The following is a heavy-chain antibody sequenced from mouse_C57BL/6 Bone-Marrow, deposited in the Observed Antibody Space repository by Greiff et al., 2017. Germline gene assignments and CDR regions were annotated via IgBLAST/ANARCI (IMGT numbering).Heavy chain of an antibody. J-gene: IGHJ2*01. CDR2: INPSTGGT. V-gene: IGHV1-42*01. CDR3: ARYVYYGNPHYFDY. D-gene: IGHD2-1*01. Sequence: VQLQQSGPELVKPGASVKISCKASGYSFTGYYMNWVKQSPDKSLEWIGEINPSTGGTTYNQKFKAKATLTVDKSSSTAYMQLKSLTSEDSAVXYCARYVYYGNPHYFDYWGQGTTLTVSS. CDR1: GYSFTGYY.